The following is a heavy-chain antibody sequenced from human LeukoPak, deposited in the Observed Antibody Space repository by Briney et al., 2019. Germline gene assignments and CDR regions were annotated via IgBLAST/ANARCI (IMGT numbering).Heavy chain of an antibody. J-gene: IGHJ5*02. CDR1: GFTFSSYW. V-gene: IGHV3-74*01. CDR3: ARDRNVFDP. CDR2: INTDGRST. Sequence: GGSLRLSCAASGFTFSSYWMHWVRQAPGKGLVWVSRINTDGRSTSYADSVTGRFTVSRDNAKSTLYLQMNSLRAEDTAVYYCARDRNVFDPWGQGTLVTVSS.